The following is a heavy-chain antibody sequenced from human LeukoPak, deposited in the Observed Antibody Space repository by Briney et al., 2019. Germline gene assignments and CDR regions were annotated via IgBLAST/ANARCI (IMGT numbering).Heavy chain of an antibody. D-gene: IGHD6-13*01. CDR2: ISWNSRSI. CDR1: GFTINDYA. J-gene: IGHJ4*02. Sequence: GGSLRLSCATSGFTINDYAMYWVRQAPGKGLEWVSGISWNSRSIAYADSVKGRFTISRDNAKNSLYLQMNSLRAEDMALYYCAKEGSSWSTFDYWGQGTLVTVSS. CDR3: AKEGSSWSTFDY. V-gene: IGHV3-9*03.